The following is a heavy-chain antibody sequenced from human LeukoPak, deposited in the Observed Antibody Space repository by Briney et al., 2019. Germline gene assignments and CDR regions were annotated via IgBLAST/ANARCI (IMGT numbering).Heavy chain of an antibody. V-gene: IGHV3-53*01. J-gene: IGHJ4*02. CDR2: IYRGGST. CDR3: ARVKGLYYDSSGYYDY. Sequence: GGSLRLSCAASGFNFSNNYMSWVRQAPGKGLEWVSVIYRGGSTYYADSVKGRFTMSRDNSKNTVYLQMDSLRAEDTAVYYCARVKGLYYDSSGYYDYWGQGTLVTVSS. CDR1: GFNFSNNY. D-gene: IGHD3-22*01.